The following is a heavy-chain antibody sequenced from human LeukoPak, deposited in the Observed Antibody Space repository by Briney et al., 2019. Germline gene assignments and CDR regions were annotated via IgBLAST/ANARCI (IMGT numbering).Heavy chain of an antibody. CDR3: EREVSHDAFDI. Sequence: GGSLRLSCAASGFTFSSHSMNWVRQAPGKGLEWVSSISSSSSYIYYAESLKGRFTISRDNAKNSLYLQMNSLRAEDTAVYYCEREVSHDAFDIWGQGTMVTVSS. CDR1: GFTFSSHS. J-gene: IGHJ3*02. CDR2: ISSSSSYI. V-gene: IGHV3-21*01.